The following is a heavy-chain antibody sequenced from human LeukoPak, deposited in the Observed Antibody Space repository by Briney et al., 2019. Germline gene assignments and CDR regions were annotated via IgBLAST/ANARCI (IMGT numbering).Heavy chain of an antibody. V-gene: IGHV1-69*13. CDR1: GGTFSSYA. J-gene: IGHJ6*02. CDR2: IIPIFGTA. D-gene: IGHD5-12*01. Sequence: ASVKVSCKASGGTFSSYAISWVRQAPGQGLEWMGGIIPIFGTANYAQKFQGRVTITADESTSTAYMELSSLRSEDTAVYYCARDIATVATIGNYYYGMDVWGQGTTVTVSS. CDR3: ARDIATVATIGNYYYGMDV.